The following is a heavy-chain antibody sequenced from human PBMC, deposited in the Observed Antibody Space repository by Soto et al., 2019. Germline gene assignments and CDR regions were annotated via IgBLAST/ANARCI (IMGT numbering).Heavy chain of an antibody. CDR1: GFTFSNYA. CDR2: ISGSGGST. J-gene: IGHJ4*02. V-gene: IGHV3-23*01. CDR3: ARRSSGWYFDY. Sequence: EVQLLESGGGLVQPGGSLRLSGAAPGFTFSNYAMNWVRQAPGKGLEWVSVISGSGGSTYYADSVKGRFTISRDNSKNTLYLQMNSLRGEDTAVYYCARRSSGWYFDYWGQGTLVTFSS. D-gene: IGHD6-19*01.